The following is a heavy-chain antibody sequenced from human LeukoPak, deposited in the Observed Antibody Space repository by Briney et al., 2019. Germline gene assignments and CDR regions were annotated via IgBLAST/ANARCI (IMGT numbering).Heavy chain of an antibody. CDR2: IYHSGST. D-gene: IGHD3-10*01. V-gene: IGHV4-34*01. CDR3: ARGDYYGSGSLGY. Sequence: SETLSLTCAVYGGSFSSYYWSWIRQPPGKGLEWIGYIYHSGSTYYNPSLKSRVTISVDRSKNQFSLKLSSVTAADTAVYYCARGDYYGSGSLGYWGQGTLVTVSS. CDR1: GGSFSSYY. J-gene: IGHJ4*02.